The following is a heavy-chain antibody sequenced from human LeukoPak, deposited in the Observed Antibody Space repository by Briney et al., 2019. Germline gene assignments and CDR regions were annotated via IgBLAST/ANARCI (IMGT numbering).Heavy chain of an antibody. V-gene: IGHV4-39*01. CDR1: GGSISSSSYY. CDR3: ARGIVVGFY. CDR2: IYYSGST. D-gene: IGHD3-22*01. Sequence: SETLSLTCTVSGGSISSSSYYWGWIRQPPGKGLEWIGSIYYSGSTYYNPSLKSRVTISVDTSKNQFSLKLSSVTAADTAVYYCARGIVVGFYWGQGTLVTVSS. J-gene: IGHJ4*02.